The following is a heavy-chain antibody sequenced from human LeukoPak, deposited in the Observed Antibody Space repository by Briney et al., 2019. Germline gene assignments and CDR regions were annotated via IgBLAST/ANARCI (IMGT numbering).Heavy chain of an antibody. CDR1: GFTFSSFA. CDR2: ISSSSSYI. Sequence: GGSLRLSCAASGFTFSSFAMSWVRQAPGKGLEWVSSISSSSSYIYYADSVKGRFTISRDNAKNSLYLQMNSLRAEDTAVYYCARQPALTHSHFDYWGQGTLVTVSS. V-gene: IGHV3-21*01. CDR3: ARQPALTHSHFDY. J-gene: IGHJ4*02.